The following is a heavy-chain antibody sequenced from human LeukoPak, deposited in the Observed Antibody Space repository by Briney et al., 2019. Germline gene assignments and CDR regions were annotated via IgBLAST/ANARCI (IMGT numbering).Heavy chain of an antibody. CDR3: AGADPSVAATAIHPFDC. J-gene: IGHJ4*02. CDR2: IIPIFGTA. Sequence: ASVKVSCKASGGTFSSYAISWVRQAPGQGLEWMGGIIPIFGTANYAQKFQGRVTITADESTSTAYMELSSLRSEDTAVYYCAGADPSVAATAIHPFDCWGQGTLVTVSS. D-gene: IGHD2-2*02. V-gene: IGHV1-69*13. CDR1: GGTFSSYA.